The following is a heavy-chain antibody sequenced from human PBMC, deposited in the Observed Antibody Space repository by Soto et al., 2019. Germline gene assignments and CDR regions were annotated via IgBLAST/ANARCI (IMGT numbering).Heavy chain of an antibody. D-gene: IGHD4-17*01. CDR1: GFTFSNYA. Sequence: GGSLRLSCAASGFTFSNYAMSWVRQAPGKGLDWVSTISSSGSNTYYADSVKGRFSISRDNSKNTVYLEMKNLRAEDTAVYYRARPFPEMDYEDWFDPWGQGTLVTVSS. CDR3: ARPFPEMDYEDWFDP. CDR2: ISSSGSNT. V-gene: IGHV3-23*01. J-gene: IGHJ5*02.